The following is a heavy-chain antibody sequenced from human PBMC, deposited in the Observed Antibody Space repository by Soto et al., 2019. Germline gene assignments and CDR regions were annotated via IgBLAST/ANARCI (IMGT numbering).Heavy chain of an antibody. J-gene: IGHJ4*02. CDR3: ARDDTAMAKPVDY. CDR2: INAGNGNT. CDR1: GYTFTSYA. Sequence: QVQLVQSGAEVKKPGASVKVSCKASGYTFTSYAMHWVRQAPGQRLEWMGWINAGNGNTKYSQKFQGRVTITRDTSASTAYMELSSLRSEDTAVYYCARDDTAMAKPVDYWGQGTLVTVSS. D-gene: IGHD5-18*01. V-gene: IGHV1-3*01.